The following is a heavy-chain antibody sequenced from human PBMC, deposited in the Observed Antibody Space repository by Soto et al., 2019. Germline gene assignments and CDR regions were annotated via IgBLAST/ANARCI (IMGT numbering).Heavy chain of an antibody. Sequence: ASAPVSCNASGYTFTSYGGTWVRQTPGQGLEWMGWISAYNGNTNYAQKLQGRVTITTDTSTSTAYMELRSLRSGDTAVYYCARDPRVAAAVPFDFWGQGTLVTVSS. D-gene: IGHD6-13*01. CDR1: GYTFTSYG. J-gene: IGHJ4*02. CDR3: ARDPRVAAAVPFDF. CDR2: ISAYNGNT. V-gene: IGHV1-18*01.